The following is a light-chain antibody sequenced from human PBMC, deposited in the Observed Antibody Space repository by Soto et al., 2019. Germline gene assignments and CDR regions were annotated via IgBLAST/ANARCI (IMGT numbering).Light chain of an antibody. Sequence: TQSPGTLSVSPGERATLSCRAAQGVTTNFAWYQQKSGQSPRLLIHGASNRATGIPDRFSGSGSGTDFTLTISRLEPEDFAVYYCQQYGSSGTFGQGTKVDIK. CDR1: QGVTTN. V-gene: IGKV3-20*01. J-gene: IGKJ1*01. CDR2: GAS. CDR3: QQYGSSGT.